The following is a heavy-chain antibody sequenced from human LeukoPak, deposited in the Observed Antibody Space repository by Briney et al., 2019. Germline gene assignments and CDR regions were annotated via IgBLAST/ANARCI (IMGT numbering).Heavy chain of an antibody. CDR2: INEDGSQK. D-gene: IGHD5-18*01. V-gene: IGHV3-7*04. CDR1: GTFSRYW. CDR3: VRDRPPDTTIVRLDS. Sequence: GGSLRLSCAASGTFSRYWMTWVCQAPGKGLEWVANINEDGSQKYYVDSVKGRFTISRDNAKNSLYLQMNSLRVDDTAVYYCVRDRPPDTTIVRLDSWGQGTLVTVSS. J-gene: IGHJ4*02.